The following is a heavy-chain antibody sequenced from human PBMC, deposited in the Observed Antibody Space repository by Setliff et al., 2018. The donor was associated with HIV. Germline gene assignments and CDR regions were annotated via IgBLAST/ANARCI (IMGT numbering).Heavy chain of an antibody. CDR3: ARDRWDLIPPPTLYYFDF. CDR1: NTSVSGYY. V-gene: IGHV4-34*01. CDR2: INQSGGT. D-gene: IGHD1-26*01. Sequence: SETLSLTCAVYNTSVSGYYWTWIRQSPGRGLEWIGEINQSGGTDYNPSLRSRVYMSLDTSKNQFSLNLRSATAADTAVYYCARDRWDLIPPPTLYYFDFWGHGTLVAVSP. J-gene: IGHJ4*01.